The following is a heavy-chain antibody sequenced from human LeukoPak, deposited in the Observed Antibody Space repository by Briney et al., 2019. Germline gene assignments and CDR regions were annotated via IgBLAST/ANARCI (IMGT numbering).Heavy chain of an antibody. J-gene: IGHJ6*03. Sequence: PSETLSLTCTVSGGSISSGSYYWSWIRQPAGKGLEWIGRIYTSGSTNYNPSLKSRVTISVDTSKNQFSLKLSSVTAADTAVYYCARDGSWYGNYYYYYMDVWGKGTTVTVSS. CDR2: IYTSGST. CDR3: ARDGSWYGNYYYYYMDV. V-gene: IGHV4-61*02. D-gene: IGHD6-13*01. CDR1: GGSISSGSYY.